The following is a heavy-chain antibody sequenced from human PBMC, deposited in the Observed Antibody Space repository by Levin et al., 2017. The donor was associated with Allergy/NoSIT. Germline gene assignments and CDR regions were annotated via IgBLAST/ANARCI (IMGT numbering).Heavy chain of an antibody. D-gene: IGHD3-3*01. CDR1: GFTFSKYE. Sequence: GGSLRLSCAASGFTFSKYEMTWVRQAPGKGLEWVSAISASGGTPYYADSVKGRVTISRDNSKSTLYLQMSSLRAEDTAVYYCAKSLGVLRFLECLSWGQGTLVTVSS. CDR3: AKSLGVLRFLECLS. V-gene: IGHV3-23*01. J-gene: IGHJ4*02. CDR2: ISASGGTP.